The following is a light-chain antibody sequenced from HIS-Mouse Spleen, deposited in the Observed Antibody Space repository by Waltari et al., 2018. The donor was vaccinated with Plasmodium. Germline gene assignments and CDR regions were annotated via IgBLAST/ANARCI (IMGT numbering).Light chain of an antibody. CDR2: DVS. J-gene: IGLJ1*01. Sequence: QSALTQPRSVSGSPGQSVTISCTGTSSDVGGYNYVSCYQQHPGKAPKPMIYDVSKRPAGVPDRFSGSKSGNTASLTISGLQAEDEADYYCCSYAGSYTYVFGTGTKVTVL. V-gene: IGLV2-11*01. CDR3: CSYAGSYTYV. CDR1: SSDVGGYNY.